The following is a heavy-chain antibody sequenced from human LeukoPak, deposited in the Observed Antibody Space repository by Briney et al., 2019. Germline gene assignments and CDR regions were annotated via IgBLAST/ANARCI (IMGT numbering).Heavy chain of an antibody. CDR1: GFTVSSNY. Sequence: GGSLRLSCAASGFTVSSNYMSWVRQAPGKGLEWVSVIYSGGSTYYADSVKGRFTISRDNSKNTLYLQMNSLRGEDTAVYYCVVDYYDSSGYYFSYWGQGTLVTVSS. D-gene: IGHD3-22*01. V-gene: IGHV3-66*01. J-gene: IGHJ4*02. CDR2: IYSGGST. CDR3: VVDYYDSSGYYFSY.